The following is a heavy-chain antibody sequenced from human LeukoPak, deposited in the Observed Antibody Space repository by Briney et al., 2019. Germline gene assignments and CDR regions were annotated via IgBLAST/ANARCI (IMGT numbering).Heavy chain of an antibody. J-gene: IGHJ6*04. CDR2: VYYSGNT. CDR3: AGGPLRVRMGLDV. D-gene: IGHD2-15*01. V-gene: IGHV4-39*07. CDR1: GGSIRSSSHY. Sequence: PSETLSLTCTVSGGSIRSSSHYWGWIRQPPGKGLEWIGNVYYSGNTHYNPSLKSRVTISVDTSKNQFSLKLSSVTAADTAVYYCAGGPLRVRMGLDVWGKGTTVTISS.